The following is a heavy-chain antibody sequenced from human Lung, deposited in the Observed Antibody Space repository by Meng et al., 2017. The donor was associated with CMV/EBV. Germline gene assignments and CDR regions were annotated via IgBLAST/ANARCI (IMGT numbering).Heavy chain of an antibody. D-gene: IGHD3-3*01. Sequence: SXTXSLXXTVSGGSVSSGSYYWSWIRQPPGKGLEWIGYIYYSGSTNYNPSLKSRVTISVDTSKNQFSLKLSSVTAADTAVYYCARLGGLRFAFWYGMDVXGQGXTVTVSS. CDR2: IYYSGST. CDR3: ARLGGLRFAFWYGMDV. V-gene: IGHV4-61*01. CDR1: GGSVSSGSYY. J-gene: IGHJ6*02.